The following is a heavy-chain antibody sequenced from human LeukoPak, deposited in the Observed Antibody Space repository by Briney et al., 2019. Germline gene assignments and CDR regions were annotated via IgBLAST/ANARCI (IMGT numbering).Heavy chain of an antibody. V-gene: IGHV4-59*01. J-gene: IGHJ3*02. Sequence: SETLSLTCTVSGGSISSYYWSWIRQPPGKGLEWIGYIYYSGSTNYNPSLKSRVTISVDTSKNQFSLKLSSVTAADTAVYYCAGERYGAFDIWGQGTMVTVSS. CDR3: AGERYGAFDI. CDR2: IYYSGST. D-gene: IGHD3-16*01. CDR1: GGSISSYY.